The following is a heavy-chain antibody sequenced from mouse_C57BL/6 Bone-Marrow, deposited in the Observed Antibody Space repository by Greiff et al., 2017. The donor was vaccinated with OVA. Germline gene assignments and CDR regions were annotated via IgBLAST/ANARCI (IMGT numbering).Heavy chain of an antibody. J-gene: IGHJ3*01. CDR3: ALYSFAY. Sequence: EVKLMESGPELVKPGASVKIPCKASGYTFTDYNMDWVKQSHGKSLEWIGDINPNNGGTIYNQNFKCKATLTVDKSSSTAYMELRSLTSEDTAVYYCALYSFAYWGQGTLVTVSA. CDR1: GYTFTDYN. V-gene: IGHV1-18*01. CDR2: INPNNGGT. D-gene: IGHD1-1*01.